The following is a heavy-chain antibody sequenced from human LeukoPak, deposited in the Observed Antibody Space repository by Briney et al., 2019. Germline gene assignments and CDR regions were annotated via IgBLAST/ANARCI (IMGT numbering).Heavy chain of an antibody. D-gene: IGHD1-26*01. CDR2: IYYSGGT. J-gene: IGHJ4*02. Sequence: SETLSLTCTVSGGSISSTSYYWGWIRQPPGKGLEWIGSIYYSGGTYYNPSLKSRVTISVDTSKNQFSLKLSSVTAADTAVYYCASGGGIIDYWGQGTLVTVSS. V-gene: IGHV4-39*01. CDR3: ASGGGIIDY. CDR1: GGSISSTSYY.